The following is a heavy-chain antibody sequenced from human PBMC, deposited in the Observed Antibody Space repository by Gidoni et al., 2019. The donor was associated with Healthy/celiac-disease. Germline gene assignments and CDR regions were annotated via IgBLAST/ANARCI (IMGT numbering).Heavy chain of an antibody. CDR3: ARDLENYIGYFDY. CDR1: GGSISSGDYY. J-gene: IGHJ4*02. Sequence: QVQLQESGPGLVKPSQTLSLPCTVSGGSISSGDYYWSWIRQPPGKGLEWIGYIYYSGSTYYNPSLKSRVTISVDTSKNQFSLKLSSVTAADTAVYYCARDLENYIGYFDYWGQGTLVTVSS. CDR2: IYYSGST. V-gene: IGHV4-30-4*01. D-gene: IGHD1-7*01.